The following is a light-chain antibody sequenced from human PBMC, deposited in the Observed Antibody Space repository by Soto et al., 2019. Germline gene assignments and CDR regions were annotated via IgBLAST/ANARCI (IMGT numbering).Light chain of an antibody. J-gene: IGKJ5*01. CDR3: QQRSNWPPIT. CDR2: DAS. CDR1: QSVSSY. Sequence: EIVLTQSQATLSLSPGARATLSCIASQSVSSYLAWYQQKPGQAPRLLIYDASNRATGIPARFSGSGSGTDFTLTISSLEPEDFAVFYCQQRSNWPPITFGQGTRLEI. V-gene: IGKV3-11*01.